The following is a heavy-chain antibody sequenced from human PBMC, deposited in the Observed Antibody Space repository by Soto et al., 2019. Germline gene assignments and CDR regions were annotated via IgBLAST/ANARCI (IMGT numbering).Heavy chain of an antibody. J-gene: IGHJ6*02. Sequence: QVQLQESGPGLVKPSETLSLTCTVSGGSISSYYWRWMRQSPGKGLEWIGHIYYTESTNYNPSLKSRVAISIDTSENQFSLRLNSVTAADTAVYYCARGVMRGGMDVWGQGTTVTVSS. CDR1: GGSISSYY. V-gene: IGHV4-59*01. CDR3: ARGVMRGGMDV. D-gene: IGHD3-16*01. CDR2: IYYTEST.